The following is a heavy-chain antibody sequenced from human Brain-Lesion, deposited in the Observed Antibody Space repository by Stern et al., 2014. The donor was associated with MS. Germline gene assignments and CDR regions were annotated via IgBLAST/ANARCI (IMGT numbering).Heavy chain of an antibody. CDR3: ARDQRGITIFGVVTDYYYLGMDV. D-gene: IGHD3-3*01. Sequence: VQLVESGAEVKKPGASGKVSCKTSGYIFTGYYIHWVRQAPGQGLEWMAWLNPNTGGPKAAQKVQGRVTMSRDTSISTAYVELSSLTSDDTAVYYCARDQRGITIFGVVTDYYYLGMDVWGQGTTVTVSS. V-gene: IGHV1-2*02. CDR2: LNPNTGGP. J-gene: IGHJ6*02. CDR1: GYIFTGYY.